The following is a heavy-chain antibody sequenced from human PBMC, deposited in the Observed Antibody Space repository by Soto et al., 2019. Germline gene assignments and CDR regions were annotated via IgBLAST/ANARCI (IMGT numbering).Heavy chain of an antibody. V-gene: IGHV1-69*01. CDR1: GGTFSSYA. J-gene: IGHJ6*02. CDR2: IIPIFGTA. CDR3: ARDAEYSSSSGYYYYGMDV. D-gene: IGHD6-6*01. Sequence: KVSCKASGGTFSSYAISWVRQAPGQGLEWMGGIIPIFGTANYAQKFQGRVTITADESTSTAYMELSSLRSEDTAVYYCARDAEYSSSSGYYYYGMDVWGQGTTVTVSS.